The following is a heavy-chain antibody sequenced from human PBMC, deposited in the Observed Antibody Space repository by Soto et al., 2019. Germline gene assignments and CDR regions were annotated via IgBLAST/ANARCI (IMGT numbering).Heavy chain of an antibody. D-gene: IGHD2-15*01. V-gene: IGHV3-21*04. Sequence: GGSLRLSCAASGFTFSSYSMNWVRQAPGKGLEWVSSISSSSSYIYYADSVKGRFTISRDNSKNTLYLQMNSLRGEDTAVYYCAKVGKGVVAATRNYYYYGMDVWGQGTTVTVSS. CDR2: ISSSSSYI. J-gene: IGHJ6*02. CDR1: GFTFSSYS. CDR3: AKVGKGVVAATRNYYYYGMDV.